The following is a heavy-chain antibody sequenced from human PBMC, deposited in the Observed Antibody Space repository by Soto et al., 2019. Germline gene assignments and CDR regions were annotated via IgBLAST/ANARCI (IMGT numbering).Heavy chain of an antibody. D-gene: IGHD2-2*02. Sequence: GGSLRLSCAASGFTFSSYWMSWVRQAPGKGLEWVANIKQDGSEKYYVDSVKGRFTISRDNAKNSLYLQMNSLRAEDTAVYYCARGSGYCSSTSCYIRFYYYYYGMDVWGQGTTVTVSS. CDR1: GFTFSSYW. CDR2: IKQDGSEK. CDR3: ARGSGYCSSTSCYIRFYYYYYGMDV. J-gene: IGHJ6*02. V-gene: IGHV3-7*03.